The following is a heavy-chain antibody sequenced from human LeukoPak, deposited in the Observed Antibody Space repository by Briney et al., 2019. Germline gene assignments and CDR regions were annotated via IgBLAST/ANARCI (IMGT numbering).Heavy chain of an antibody. V-gene: IGHV1-69*01. CDR1: GGSFSSYT. D-gene: IGHD5-24*01. Sequence: SVKVSCKASGGSFSSYTINWVRQAPGQGLEWMGEIIPNYGATNYAQKSQGRVTISADSSTSTAYMELISLTSDDTAVYHCARDYTIKAPYFDYWGQGTLVTVSS. J-gene: IGHJ4*02. CDR2: IIPNYGAT. CDR3: ARDYTIKAPYFDY.